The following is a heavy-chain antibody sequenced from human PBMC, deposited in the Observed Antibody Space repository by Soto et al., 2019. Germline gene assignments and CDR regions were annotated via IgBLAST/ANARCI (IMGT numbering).Heavy chain of an antibody. CDR2: MNPNNDNT. J-gene: IGHJ4*02. Sequence: GASVKVSCKASGYSFSSYGITWVRQAPGQGLEWMGWMNPNNDNTSYAQRFQGRVTMTRNTSISTAYMEMSSLRSEDTAVYYCASLAAGTNWAFHWGQGTLVTVSS. CDR1: GYSFSSYG. CDR3: ASLAAGTNWAFH. V-gene: IGHV1-8*02. D-gene: IGHD6-13*01.